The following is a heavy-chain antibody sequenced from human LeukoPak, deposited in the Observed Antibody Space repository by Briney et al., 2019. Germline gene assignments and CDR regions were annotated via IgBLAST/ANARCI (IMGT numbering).Heavy chain of an antibody. D-gene: IGHD1-26*01. Sequence: PGGSPRLSCEVSGFTFSSYDMHWVRQATGKSLEWVSGIYSAGDTYYPGSVKGRFTISRENAKNSLYLQMNSLRAGDTAVYYCARGIVGARGFDYWGQGTLVTVSS. V-gene: IGHV3-13*01. CDR1: GFTFSSYD. CDR3: ARGIVGARGFDY. J-gene: IGHJ4*02. CDR2: IYSAGDT.